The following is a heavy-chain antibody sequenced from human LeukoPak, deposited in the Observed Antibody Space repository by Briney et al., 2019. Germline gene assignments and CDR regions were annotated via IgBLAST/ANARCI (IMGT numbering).Heavy chain of an antibody. CDR1: GYTFTNYG. CDR2: IDASNGNT. CDR3: ARDLGGSGSYSFDY. Sequence: ASVKVSCKASGYTFTNYGISWVRQAPGQGLEWMGWIDASNGNTNYAQKLQGRVTITTDTSTTTAYMEMTSLRFDDTAVYYCARDLGGSGSYSFDYWGQGTLVTVSS. V-gene: IGHV1-18*01. D-gene: IGHD3-10*01. J-gene: IGHJ4*02.